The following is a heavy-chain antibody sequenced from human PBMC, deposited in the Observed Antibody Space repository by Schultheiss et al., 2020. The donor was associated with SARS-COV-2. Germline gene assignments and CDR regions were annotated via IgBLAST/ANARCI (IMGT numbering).Heavy chain of an antibody. D-gene: IGHD6-19*01. CDR1: GGSFSGYY. CDR2: INHSGST. CDR3: ARSFRTGYSSGWGAY. J-gene: IGHJ4*02. Sequence: SETLSLTCAVYGGSFSGYYWSWIRQPPGKGLEWIGEINHSGSTNYNPSLKSRVTISVDTSKNQFSLKLSSVTAADTAVYYCARSFRTGYSSGWGAYWGQGTLVTVSS. V-gene: IGHV4-34*01.